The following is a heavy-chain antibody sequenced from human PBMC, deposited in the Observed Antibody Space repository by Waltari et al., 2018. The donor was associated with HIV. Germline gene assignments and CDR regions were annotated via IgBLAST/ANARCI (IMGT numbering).Heavy chain of an antibody. Sequence: EVQLVESGGGLVKPGGSLRLSCAASGFTFSSYSMNWVRQAPGKGLEWVSSISSSSSYIYYADSVKGRFTISRDNAKNSLYLQMNSLRAEDTAVYYCARGILLEWLLDYLPDYWGQGTLVTVSS. D-gene: IGHD3-3*01. J-gene: IGHJ4*02. CDR2: ISSSSSYI. CDR3: ARGILLEWLLDYLPDY. CDR1: GFTFSSYS. V-gene: IGHV3-21*01.